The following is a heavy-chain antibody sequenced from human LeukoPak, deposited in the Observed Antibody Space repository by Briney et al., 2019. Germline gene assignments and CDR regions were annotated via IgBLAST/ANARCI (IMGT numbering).Heavy chain of an antibody. CDR1: GGTFSSYA. CDR3: ARAAFIDFWSDAGGWFDP. J-gene: IGHJ5*02. Sequence: GASVKVSCKASGGTFSSYAISWVRQAPGQGLEWMGGIIPIFGTANYAQKFQGRVTITTDESTSTAYMELSSLRSEDTAVYYCARAAFIDFWSDAGGWFDPWGQGTLVTVSS. V-gene: IGHV1-69*05. CDR2: IIPIFGTA. D-gene: IGHD3-3*01.